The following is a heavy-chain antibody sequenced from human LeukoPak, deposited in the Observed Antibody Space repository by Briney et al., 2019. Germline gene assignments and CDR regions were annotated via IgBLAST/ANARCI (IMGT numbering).Heavy chain of an antibody. V-gene: IGHV4-30-2*01. J-gene: IGHJ4*02. Sequence: PSQTLSLTCTVSGASISSGGYYWTWIRQPPGKGLEWIGYIYHSGSTYYNPSLKSRVTISVDRSKNQFSLKLTSVTAADTAVYYCAGAITELAYWGQGALATVSS. CDR1: GASISSGGYY. D-gene: IGHD1-26*01. CDR2: IYHSGST. CDR3: AGAITELAY.